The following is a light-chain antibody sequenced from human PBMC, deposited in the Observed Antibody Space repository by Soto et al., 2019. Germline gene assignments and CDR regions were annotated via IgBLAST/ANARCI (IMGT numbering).Light chain of an antibody. CDR3: LQYHSYPYS. CDR2: KAS. CDR1: QSIGNW. J-gene: IGKJ2*01. Sequence: DIPMIQSPSTLSASVGDTVTITCRASQSIGNWLTWYQQKPGKAPKVLIYKASTLQSGVSSRISGSGSGTEFTLTISSLQPDDFVTYYCLQYHSYPYSFGQGTKLEIK. V-gene: IGKV1-5*03.